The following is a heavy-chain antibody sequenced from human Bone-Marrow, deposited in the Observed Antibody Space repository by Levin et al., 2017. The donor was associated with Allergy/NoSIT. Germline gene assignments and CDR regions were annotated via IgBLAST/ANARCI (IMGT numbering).Heavy chain of an antibody. D-gene: IGHD3-10*01. CDR3: ARKLWFGELSAPLYYYMDV. V-gene: IGHV3-7*04. CDR1: GFTFSSYW. J-gene: IGHJ6*03. CDR2: IKQDGSEK. Sequence: GESLKISCAASGFTFSSYWMSWVRQAPGKGLEWVANIKQDGSEKYYVDSVKGRFTISRDNAKNSLYLQMNSLRAEDTAVYYCARKLWFGELSAPLYYYMDVWGKGTTVTVSS.